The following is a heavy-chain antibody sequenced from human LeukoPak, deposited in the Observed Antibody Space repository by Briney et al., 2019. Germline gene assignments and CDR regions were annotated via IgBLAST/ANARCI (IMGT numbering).Heavy chain of an antibody. Sequence: SETLSLTCTVSGGSISSYFWSWIRQPPGKGLEWIGYIHNSGPTNYNPSLKSRVTISVATSKTQFSLKLSSVTAADTAVYYCARQGSGRDYWGQGTLVTVSS. CDR2: IHNSGPT. CDR1: GGSISSYF. CDR3: ARQGSGRDY. J-gene: IGHJ4*02. D-gene: IGHD6-19*01. V-gene: IGHV4-59*08.